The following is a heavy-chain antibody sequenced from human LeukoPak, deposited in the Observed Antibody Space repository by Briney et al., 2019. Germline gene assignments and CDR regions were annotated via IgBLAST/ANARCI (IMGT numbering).Heavy chain of an antibody. J-gene: IGHJ6*02. D-gene: IGHD6-13*01. Sequence: ASVKVSCKASGYTFTGYYMLWVRQAPGQGLEWMGWINPNSGGTNYAQKFQGRVTMTRDTSISTAYMELSRLRSDDTAVYYCARDISPIAAAGEGYGMDVWGQGTTVTVSS. V-gene: IGHV1-2*02. CDR3: ARDISPIAAAGEGYGMDV. CDR1: GYTFTGYY. CDR2: INPNSGGT.